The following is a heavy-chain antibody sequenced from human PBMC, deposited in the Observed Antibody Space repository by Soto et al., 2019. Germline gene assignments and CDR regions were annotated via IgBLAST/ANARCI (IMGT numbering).Heavy chain of an antibody. V-gene: IGHV4-4*02. CDR1: GGSISSSNW. D-gene: IGHD3-10*01. CDR2: IYYTGYT. Sequence: SETLSLTCAVSGGSISSSNWWSWVRQPPGKGLEWIGYIYYTGYTNYNPSLKSRVTISVDTSKNQFSLNVSSVTAADTAVYYCARVKWFGESGFDYWGQGTLVTVSS. CDR3: ARVKWFGESGFDY. J-gene: IGHJ4*02.